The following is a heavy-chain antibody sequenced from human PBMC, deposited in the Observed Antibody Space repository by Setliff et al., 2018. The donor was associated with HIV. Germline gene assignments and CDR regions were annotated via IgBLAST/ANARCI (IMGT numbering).Heavy chain of an antibody. CDR3: ARGSYYDSSGHTLVDFQH. Sequence: LSLTCAVSGGSISSSNWWSWVRQSPGKGLEWIGEIYHSGSTNYNPSLKSRVIISVDKSKNQFSLKLNSVTAADTAVYYCARGSYYDSSGHTLVDFQHWGQGTLVTVSS. CDR1: GGSISSSNW. D-gene: IGHD3-22*01. V-gene: IGHV4-4*02. CDR2: IYHSGST. J-gene: IGHJ1*01.